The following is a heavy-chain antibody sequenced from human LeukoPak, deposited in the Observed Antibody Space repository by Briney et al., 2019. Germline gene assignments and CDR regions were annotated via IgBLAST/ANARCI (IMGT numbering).Heavy chain of an antibody. J-gene: IGHJ5*02. CDR1: GYTFTGYY. Sequence: VSVKVSCKASGYTFTGYYMHWVRQAPGQGLEWMGWINPNSGGTNYAQKFQGWVTMTRDTSISTAYMELSRLRSDDTAVYYCARGGLTTVTTHNWFDPWGQGTLVTVSS. CDR2: INPNSGGT. D-gene: IGHD4-17*01. V-gene: IGHV1-2*04. CDR3: ARGGLTTVTTHNWFDP.